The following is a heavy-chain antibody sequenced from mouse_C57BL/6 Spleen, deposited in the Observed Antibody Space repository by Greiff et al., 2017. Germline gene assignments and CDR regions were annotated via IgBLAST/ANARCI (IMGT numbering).Heavy chain of an antibody. CDR2: INPNYGTN. D-gene: IGHD4-1*01. V-gene: IGHV1-39*01. J-gene: IGHJ4*01. CDR1: GYSFTDYN. Sequence: VQLQQSGPELVKPGASVKISCKASGYSFTDYNMNWVKQSNGKSLEWIGVINPNYGTNSYNQKFKGKATLTVDQSASTAYLPLNSLTSEDSAVYYCARRWDGDYYSMDYWGQGTSVTVSS. CDR3: ARRWDGDYYSMDY.